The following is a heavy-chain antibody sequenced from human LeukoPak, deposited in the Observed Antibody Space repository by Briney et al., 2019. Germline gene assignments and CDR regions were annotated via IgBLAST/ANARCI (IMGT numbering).Heavy chain of an antibody. J-gene: IGHJ6*03. CDR1: GGSISSGTYY. CDR2: IYTSGST. Sequence: SQTLSLTCTVSGGSISSGTYYWNWIRQPAGKGLEWIGRIYTSGSTNYNPSLKCRVTISVDTSKNQFSLKLNSVTAADTAVYYCATTGYYYYYMDVWGEGTTVTVSS. V-gene: IGHV4-61*02. CDR3: ATTGYYYYYMDV.